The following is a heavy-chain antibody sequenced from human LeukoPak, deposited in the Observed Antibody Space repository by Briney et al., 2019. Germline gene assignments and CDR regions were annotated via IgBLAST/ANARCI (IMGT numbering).Heavy chain of an antibody. CDR1: GFTFSSYS. Sequence: PGRSLRLSCAASGFTFSSYSMHWVRQAPGKGLGWVAVIWYDGSNKYYADSVKGRFTISRDNSKDTLYLQMNSLRAEDTAVYYCAKDLRDGYNLNNYFDYWGQGTLVTVSS. CDR2: IWYDGSNK. D-gene: IGHD5-24*01. V-gene: IGHV3-33*06. CDR3: AKDLRDGYNLNNYFDY. J-gene: IGHJ4*02.